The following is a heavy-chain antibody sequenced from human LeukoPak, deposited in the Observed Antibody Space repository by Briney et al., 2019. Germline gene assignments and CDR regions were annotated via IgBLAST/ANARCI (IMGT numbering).Heavy chain of an antibody. CDR3: ARVSSSSYYYYGMDV. Sequence: GGSLRLSCAASGFTVSSNYMTWVRQAPGKGLEWVSVIYSGGSTYYADSVKGRFTISRDNSKNTQYLQMNSLRAEDTAVYYCARVSSSSYYYYGMDVWGQGTTVTVSS. CDR2: IYSGGST. J-gene: IGHJ6*02. V-gene: IGHV3-66*02. CDR1: GFTVSSNY. D-gene: IGHD6-6*01.